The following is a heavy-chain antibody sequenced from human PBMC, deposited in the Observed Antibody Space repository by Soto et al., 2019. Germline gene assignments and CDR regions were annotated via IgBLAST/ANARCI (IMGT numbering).Heavy chain of an antibody. CDR3: SIPESSRSWGNVPDF. J-gene: IGHJ5*01. CDR2: ISGSGGST. V-gene: IGHV3-23*01. D-gene: IGHD6-6*01. CDR1: GFTFSTYA. Sequence: GGSLRLSCAASGFTFSTYAMNWVRQAPGKGLEWVSAISGSGGSTYYADSVKGRFTISRDNSENTLYLQLNSLRAEDTAVYFYSIPESSRSWGNVPDFWGQGTLVTVSS.